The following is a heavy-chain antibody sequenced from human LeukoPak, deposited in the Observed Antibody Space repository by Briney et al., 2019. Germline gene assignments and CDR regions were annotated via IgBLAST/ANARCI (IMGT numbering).Heavy chain of an antibody. D-gene: IGHD5-24*01. CDR2: INPNSGGT. J-gene: IGHJ4*02. CDR1: GYTFTGYY. V-gene: IGHV1-2*02. Sequence: GASVKVSCKASGYTFTGYYMHWVRQAPGQGLEWMGWINPNSGGTNYAQKFQGRVTITADKSTSTAYMELSSLRSEDTAVYYCAVPPDGYNNPPRYWGQGTLVTVSS. CDR3: AVPPDGYNNPPRY.